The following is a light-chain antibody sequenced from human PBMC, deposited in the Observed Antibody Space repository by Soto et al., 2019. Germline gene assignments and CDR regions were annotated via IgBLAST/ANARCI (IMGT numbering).Light chain of an antibody. CDR1: QDINYY. CDR2: DAS. CDR3: QQYNQSPLT. V-gene: IGKV1-16*01. J-gene: IGKJ4*01. Sequence: DLQMTQSPSSLSASVGDKVTITCRASQDINYYLAWFQQKPGKVPKSLIYDASILRSGVPSRFSGRGSGTDFTLTINSLQPEDFATYYCQQYNQSPLTFGGGPKVEIK.